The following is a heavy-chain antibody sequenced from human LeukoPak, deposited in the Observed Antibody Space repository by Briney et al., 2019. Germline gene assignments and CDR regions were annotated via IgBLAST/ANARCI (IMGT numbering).Heavy chain of an antibody. Sequence: SVTLSCAVWGFTLSHLRVRGVRQARGKGLDLVTGLSDDGRTEYYADSVKGRFTISRDNSKNTVSLQMNSLRDDDTAVFYCTKEGATGSRYNFDYWGQGTLVTVSS. CDR1: GFTLSHLR. CDR2: LSDDGRTE. J-gene: IGHJ4*02. CDR3: TKEGATGSRYNFDY. V-gene: IGHV3-30*18. D-gene: IGHD2-15*01.